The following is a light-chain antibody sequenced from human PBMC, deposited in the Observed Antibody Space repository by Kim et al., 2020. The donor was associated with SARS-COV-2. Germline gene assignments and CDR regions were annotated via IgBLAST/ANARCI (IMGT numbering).Light chain of an antibody. V-gene: IGKV1-5*01. CDR2: DAS. CDR3: QQYNSYSYT. Sequence: SATVGDKVTISCRDSQSISSWLAWYQQKPGKAPKLLIYDASSLESGVPSRFSGSRSGTEFTLTISSLQPDDFATYYCQQYNSYSYTFGQGTKLEI. CDR1: QSISSW. J-gene: IGKJ2*01.